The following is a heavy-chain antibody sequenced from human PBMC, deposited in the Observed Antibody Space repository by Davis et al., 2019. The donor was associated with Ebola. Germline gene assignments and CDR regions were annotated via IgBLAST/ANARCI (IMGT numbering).Heavy chain of an antibody. CDR3: ARDHPPKAYFDY. Sequence: PGGSLRLSCAASGFTFSSYSMNWVRQAPGKGLEWVSSISSSSSYIYYADSVKGRFTISRDNAKNSLYLQMNSLRAEDTAVYYCARDHPPKAYFDYWGQGTLVTVSS. V-gene: IGHV3-21*01. CDR1: GFTFSSYS. J-gene: IGHJ4*02. CDR2: ISSSSSYI.